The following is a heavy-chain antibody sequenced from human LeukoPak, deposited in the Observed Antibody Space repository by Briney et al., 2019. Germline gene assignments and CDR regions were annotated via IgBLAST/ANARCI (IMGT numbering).Heavy chain of an antibody. CDR1: GYTFTGYY. CDR3: ARVSHYYDSSGYRNFWFDP. Sequence: GASVKVSCKASGYTFTGYYMHWVRQAPGQGLEWMGRINPNSGGTNYAQKFQGRVTMTRDTSISTAYMELSRLRSDDAAVYYCARVSHYYDSSGYRNFWFDPWGQGTLVTVSS. V-gene: IGHV1-2*06. CDR2: INPNSGGT. D-gene: IGHD3-22*01. J-gene: IGHJ5*02.